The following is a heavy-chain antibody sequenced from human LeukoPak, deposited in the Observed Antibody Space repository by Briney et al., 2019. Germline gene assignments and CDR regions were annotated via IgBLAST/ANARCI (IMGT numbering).Heavy chain of an antibody. CDR2: TSYDGSNK. J-gene: IGHJ4*02. CDR3: ARDPTGGEWELPSLGY. CDR1: GFTFSSYG. D-gene: IGHD1-26*01. Sequence: PGGSLRLSCAASGFTFSSYGVHWVRQDPGKGLEWVAVTSYDGSNKYYADSVKGRFTISRDNSKNTLYLQMNSLRAEDTAVYYCARDPTGGEWELPSLGYWGQGTLVTVSS. V-gene: IGHV3-30*03.